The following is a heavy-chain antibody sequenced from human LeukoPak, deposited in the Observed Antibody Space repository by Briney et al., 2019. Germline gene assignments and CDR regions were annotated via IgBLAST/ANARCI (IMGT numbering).Heavy chain of an antibody. CDR1: GFTFSSYA. J-gene: IGHJ3*02. CDR2: ISGSGGST. CDR3: AKVSHYYDLKGHPSIDAFDI. V-gene: IGHV3-23*01. Sequence: GGSLRLSCAASGFTFSSYAMSWVRQAPGKGLEWVSAISGSGGSTYYADSAKGRFTISRDNSKNTLYLQMNSLRAEDTAVYYCAKVSHYYDLKGHPSIDAFDIWGQGTMVTVSS. D-gene: IGHD3-22*01.